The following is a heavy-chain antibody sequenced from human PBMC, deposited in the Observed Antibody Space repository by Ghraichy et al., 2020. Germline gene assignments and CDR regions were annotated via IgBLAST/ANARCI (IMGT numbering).Heavy chain of an antibody. CDR1: GFTVSSNY. CDR3: ASRQLALGFDY. J-gene: IGHJ4*02. CDR2: IYSGGST. Sequence: GGSLRLSCAASGFTVSSNYMSWVRQAPGKGLEWVSVIYSGGSTYYADSVKGRFTISRDNSKNTLYLQMNSLRAEDTAVYYCASRQLALGFDYWGQGTLVTVSS. D-gene: IGHD6-6*01. V-gene: IGHV3-53*01.